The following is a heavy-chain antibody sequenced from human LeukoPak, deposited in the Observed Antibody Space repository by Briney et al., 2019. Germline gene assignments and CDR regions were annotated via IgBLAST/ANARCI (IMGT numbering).Heavy chain of an antibody. CDR1: GFTFSSYA. V-gene: IGHV3-30*04. Sequence: PGGSLRLSCAASGFTFSSYAMHWVRQAPGKGLEWVAVISYDGSNKYYADSVKGRFTISRDNSKNTLYLQMNSLRAEDTAVYYCARVRGPYYYDSSGYTGWGQGTLVTVSS. CDR2: ISYDGSNK. J-gene: IGHJ4*02. D-gene: IGHD3-22*01. CDR3: ARVRGPYYYDSSGYTG.